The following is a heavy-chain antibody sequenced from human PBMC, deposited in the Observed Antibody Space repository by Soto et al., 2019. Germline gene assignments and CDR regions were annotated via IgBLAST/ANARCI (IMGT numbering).Heavy chain of an antibody. J-gene: IGHJ3*02. Sequence: EVQLVETGGGLIQPGGSPRLSCAASGFTVSSNYMSWVRQAPGKGLEWVSVIYSGGSTYYADSVKGRFTISKDNSKNTLYLQMNSLRAEDTAVYYCARGSRLIAAAVNAFDIWGQGTMVTVSS. V-gene: IGHV3-53*02. CDR2: IYSGGST. CDR1: GFTVSSNY. D-gene: IGHD6-13*01. CDR3: ARGSRLIAAAVNAFDI.